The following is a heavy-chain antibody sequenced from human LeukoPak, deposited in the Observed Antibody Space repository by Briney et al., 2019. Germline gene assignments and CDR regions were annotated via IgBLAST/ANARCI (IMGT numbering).Heavy chain of an antibody. J-gene: IGHJ6*03. D-gene: IGHD3-3*01. CDR2: ISSSSSYI. V-gene: IGHV3-21*01. CDR3: ARDRAWAAWSGYYTGFGGWNNMDV. CDR1: GFTFSSYI. Sequence: GGSLRLSCAASGFTFSSYIMNWVRQAPGKGLEWVSSISSSSSYIYYADSVKGRFTISRDNAKNSLYLQMNSLRAEDTAVYYCARDRAWAAWSGYYTGFGGWNNMDVWGKGNTVTVSS.